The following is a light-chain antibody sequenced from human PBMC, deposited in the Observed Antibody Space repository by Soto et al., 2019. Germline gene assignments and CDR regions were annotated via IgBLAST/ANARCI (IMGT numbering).Light chain of an antibody. CDR1: QSISSY. J-gene: IGKJ2*01. V-gene: IGKV1-39*01. CDR3: QQSYSTPMYF. CDR2: AAS. Sequence: DIQMTQSPSSLSASVGDRVTITCRASQSISSYLNWYQQKPGKAPKLLIYAASSLQSGVPSRFSGSGSGTDFSVSISSLQPEDFAAYYCQQSYSTPMYFFGQGTKLEIK.